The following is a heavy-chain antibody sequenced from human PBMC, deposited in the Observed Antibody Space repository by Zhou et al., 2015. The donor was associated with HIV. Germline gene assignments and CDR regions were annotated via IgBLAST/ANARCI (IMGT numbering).Heavy chain of an antibody. D-gene: IGHD2-2*01. CDR2: ISTSKGTT. Sequence: QVQLVQSGPEVKKPGASVKVSCKASGYTFTNYGFSWVRQAPGQGLEWMGWISTSKGTTKYAQKFQGRLTMTTDTSANTVFMELRSLRSDDTAVYYCVRLSGYQRASYDPWGQGTLVTVSS. J-gene: IGHJ5*02. V-gene: IGHV1-18*01. CDR3: VRLSGYQRASYDP. CDR1: GYTFTNYG.